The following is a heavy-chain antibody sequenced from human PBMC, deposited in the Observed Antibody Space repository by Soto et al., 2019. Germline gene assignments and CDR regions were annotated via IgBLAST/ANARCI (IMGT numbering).Heavy chain of an antibody. D-gene: IGHD3-9*01. CDR1: GFTFSSYA. Sequence: GGSLRLSCAASGFTFSSYAMSWVRQAPGKGLEWVSAISGSGGSTYYADSLKGRFTISRDNSKNTLYLQMNSLRAEDTAVYYCAKGGLLYYDILTGYYKGSFDYWGQGTLVTSPQ. J-gene: IGHJ4*02. CDR3: AKGGLLYYDILTGYYKGSFDY. CDR2: ISGSGGST. V-gene: IGHV3-23*01.